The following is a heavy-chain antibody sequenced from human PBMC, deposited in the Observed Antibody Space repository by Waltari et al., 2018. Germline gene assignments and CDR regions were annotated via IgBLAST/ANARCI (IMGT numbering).Heavy chain of an antibody. D-gene: IGHD1-26*01. Sequence: QVQLQESGPGLVKPSETLSLTSTVSGGSISRYSWRWIRQPPGKGLEWIGYIYYSGSTNYNPSLKSRVTISVDTSKNQFSLKLSSVTAADTAVYYGAGIVGATAGKEDYWGQGTLVTVSS. CDR1: GGSISRYS. J-gene: IGHJ4*02. CDR3: AGIVGATAGKEDY. CDR2: IYYSGST. V-gene: IGHV4-59*01.